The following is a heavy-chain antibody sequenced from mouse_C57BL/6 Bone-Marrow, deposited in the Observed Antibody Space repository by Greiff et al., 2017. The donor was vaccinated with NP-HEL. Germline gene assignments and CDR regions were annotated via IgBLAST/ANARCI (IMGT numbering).Heavy chain of an antibody. Sequence: ESGPGLVKPSQSLSLTCSVTGYSITSGYYWNWIRQFPGNKLEWMGYISYDGSNNYNPSLKNRISITRDTSKNQFFLKLNSVTTEDTATYYCARETTVVAPFAYWGQGTLVTVSA. V-gene: IGHV3-6*01. J-gene: IGHJ3*01. CDR2: ISYDGSN. CDR1: GYSITSGYY. CDR3: ARETTVVAPFAY. D-gene: IGHD1-1*01.